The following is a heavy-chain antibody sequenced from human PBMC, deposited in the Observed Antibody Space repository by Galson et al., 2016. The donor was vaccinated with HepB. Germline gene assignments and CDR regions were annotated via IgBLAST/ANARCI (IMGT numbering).Heavy chain of an antibody. D-gene: IGHD2-2*01. V-gene: IGHV3-15*01. Sequence: SLRLSCAASGFTFSNAWMSWVRQAPGKGLEWVGRIKSKADGGTADYAAPVKGRFTMSRDDSKNTLHLQMNSLKIEDTAVYYCTTDWGVTVVGPAATHYWGQGILVTVSS. CDR2: IKSKADGGTA. J-gene: IGHJ4*02. CDR3: TTDWGVTVVGPAATHY. CDR1: GFTFSNAW.